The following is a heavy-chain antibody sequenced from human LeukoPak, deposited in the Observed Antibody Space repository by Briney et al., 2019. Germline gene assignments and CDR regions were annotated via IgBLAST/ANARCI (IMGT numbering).Heavy chain of an antibody. Sequence: AETLSLSCTVSGGSISSYYWSWIRQPAGKGLEWIGRIYTSGSTNYNPSLKSRDTMSVDTSKNQFSLKLSSVTAADTAVYYCARGSQAAAVAVDWFGSWGQGILVTVSS. V-gene: IGHV4-4*07. CDR1: GGSISSYY. CDR2: IYTSGST. CDR3: ARGSQAAAVAVDWFGS. J-gene: IGHJ5*01. D-gene: IGHD6-13*01.